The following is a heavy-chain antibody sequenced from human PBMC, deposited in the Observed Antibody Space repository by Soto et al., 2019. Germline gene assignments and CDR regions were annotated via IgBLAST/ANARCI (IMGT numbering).Heavy chain of an antibody. CDR3: ARLGDVPYYYYGMDV. V-gene: IGHV1-18*01. Sequence: QVQLVQSGAEVKKPGASVKVSCKASGYTFTSYGITWVRQAPGQGLEWLGWINGYNGNTNYAQMLQGRVTMTTDTSTSTAYMERRSLRSDDTAVYYCARLGDVPYYYYGMDVWGQGTTVTVSS. J-gene: IGHJ6*02. CDR2: INGYNGNT. D-gene: IGHD3-16*01. CDR1: GYTFTSYG.